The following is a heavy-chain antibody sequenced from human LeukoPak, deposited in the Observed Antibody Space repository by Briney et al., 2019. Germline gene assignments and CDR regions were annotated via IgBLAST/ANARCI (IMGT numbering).Heavy chain of an antibody. Sequence: SGTLSLTCTVSGGSISSYYWSWIRQPPGKGLEWIGNNYSSGSTNYNPSLKSRVTISLDTSKNQFSLRVTSVTAADTAVYYCARDDHSNCRFDYWGQGALVTISA. CDR2: NYSSGST. CDR1: GGSISSYY. J-gene: IGHJ4*02. CDR3: ARDDHSNCRFDY. V-gene: IGHV4-59*01. D-gene: IGHD4-11*01.